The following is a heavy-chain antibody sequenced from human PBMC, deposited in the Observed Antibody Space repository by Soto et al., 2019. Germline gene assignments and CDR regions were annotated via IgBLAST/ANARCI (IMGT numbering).Heavy chain of an antibody. D-gene: IGHD1-1*01. CDR1: GFTFSSYD. CDR3: ARAHDHKRTLYGMDV. J-gene: IGHJ6*02. V-gene: IGHV3-13*01. Sequence: EVQLVESGGGLVQPGGSLRLSCAASGFTFSSYDMHWVRQATGKGLEWVSAIGTAGDTYYPGSVKGRFTISRENAKNSLYLQMNSLRAEDTAVYYCARAHDHKRTLYGMDVWGQGTTVTVSS. CDR2: IGTAGDT.